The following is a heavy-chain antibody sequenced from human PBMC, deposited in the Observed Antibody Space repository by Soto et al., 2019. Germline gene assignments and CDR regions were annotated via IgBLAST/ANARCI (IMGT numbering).Heavy chain of an antibody. V-gene: IGHV1-69*01. J-gene: IGHJ6*02. CDR3: ARVEVVTAIPDHYYYYYGMDV. CDR1: GGTFSGYA. D-gene: IGHD2-21*02. Sequence: QVQLVQSGAEVKKPGSSVKVSCKASGGTFSGYAISWVRQAPGQGLEWMGGIIPIFGTANYAQKFQGRVTITADESTSTAYMELSSLRSEDTAVYYCARVEVVTAIPDHYYYYYGMDVWGQGTTVTVSS. CDR2: IIPIFGTA.